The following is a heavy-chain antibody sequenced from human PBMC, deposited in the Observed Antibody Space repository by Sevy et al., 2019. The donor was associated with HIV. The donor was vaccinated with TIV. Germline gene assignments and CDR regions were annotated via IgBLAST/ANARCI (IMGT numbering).Heavy chain of an antibody. CDR1: GFTFSSYG. J-gene: IGHJ6*02. Sequence: GGSLRLSCAASGFTFSSYGMHWVRRAPGKGLEWVALTWYDGSTKFYADSVKGRLTITRDNSKNILSLQMNSLRADDTALYYCARVRSIYVDTTHYYAMDVWGQGTTVTVSS. D-gene: IGHD5-18*01. CDR3: ARVRSIYVDTTHYYAMDV. V-gene: IGHV3-33*01. CDR2: TWYDGSTK.